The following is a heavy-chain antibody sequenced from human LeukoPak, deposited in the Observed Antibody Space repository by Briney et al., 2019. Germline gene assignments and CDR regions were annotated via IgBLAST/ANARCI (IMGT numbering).Heavy chain of an antibody. CDR3: TTGFTAMAVDYFDY. J-gene: IGHJ4*02. D-gene: IGHD5-18*01. V-gene: IGHV1-24*01. Sequence: ASVKVSCKVSGKPLSDLSIHWLRQAPGKGLEWMGGVDPEDDERIYAQKFQGRVTMTEDTSIDTAYMDLSSLTSEDTAVYYCTTGFTAMAVDYFDYWGQGTPVTVSS. CDR1: GKPLSDLS. CDR2: VDPEDDER.